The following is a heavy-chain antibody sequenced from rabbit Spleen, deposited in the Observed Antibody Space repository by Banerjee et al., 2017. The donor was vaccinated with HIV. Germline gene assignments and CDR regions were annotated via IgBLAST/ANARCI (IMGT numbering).Heavy chain of an antibody. J-gene: IGHJ4*01. V-gene: IGHV1S45*01. CDR3: ARDSAGREDFNL. D-gene: IGHD4-2*01. CDR1: GLDFTSSYW. CDR2: IDVSGSGSP. Sequence: QEQLKETGGGLVQPGASLTLTCTVSGLDFTSSYWICWVRQAPGKGLEWIACIDVSGSGSPYYASWAKGRFTISKASSTTVTLQMTSLTAADTATYFCARDSAGREDFNLWGPGALVTVS.